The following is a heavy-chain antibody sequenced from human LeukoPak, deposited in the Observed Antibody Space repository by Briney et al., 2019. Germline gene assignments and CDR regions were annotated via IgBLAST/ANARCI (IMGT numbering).Heavy chain of an antibody. Sequence: GGSLRLSCAASGFTFSSYSMNWVRQAPGKGLEWVSYISSSSSTIYYADSVKGRFTISRDNAKNSLYLQMNSLRAEDTAVYYCARGPRGYCSSTSCYSLFDYWGQGTLVTVSS. V-gene: IGHV3-48*01. CDR2: ISSSSSTI. D-gene: IGHD2-2*02. CDR1: GFTFSSYS. CDR3: ARGPRGYCSSTSCYSLFDY. J-gene: IGHJ4*02.